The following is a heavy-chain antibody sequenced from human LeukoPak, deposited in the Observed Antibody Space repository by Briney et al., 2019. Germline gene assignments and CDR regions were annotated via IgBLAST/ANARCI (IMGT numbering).Heavy chain of an antibody. J-gene: IGHJ3*02. CDR1: GLTVSSNY. CDR3: AKRAGDYDAFDI. V-gene: IGHV3-53*01. CDR2: INSGGST. D-gene: IGHD4-17*01. Sequence: GGSLRLSCAASGLTVSSNYMSWVRQAPGKGLEWVSVINSGGSTYYADSVKGRFTISRDNSKNTLYLQMNSLRAEDTAVYYCAKRAGDYDAFDIWGQGTMVTVSS.